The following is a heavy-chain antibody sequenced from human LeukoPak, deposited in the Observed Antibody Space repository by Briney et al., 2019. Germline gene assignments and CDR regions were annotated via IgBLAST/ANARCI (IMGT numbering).Heavy chain of an antibody. CDR1: GYTFTSYY. J-gene: IGHJ6*03. CDR3: AREYPLYYYMDV. Sequence: VSVKVSCKASGYTFTSYYMHWVRQAPGQGLEWMGIINPSGGSTSYAQKFQGRVTMTRDMSTSTVYMELSSLRSEDTAVYYCAREYPLYYYMDVWGKGTTVTASS. V-gene: IGHV1-46*01. CDR2: INPSGGST.